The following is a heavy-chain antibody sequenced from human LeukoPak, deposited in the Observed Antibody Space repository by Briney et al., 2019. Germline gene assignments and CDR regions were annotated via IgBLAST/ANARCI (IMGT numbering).Heavy chain of an antibody. CDR2: VSYDASNK. Sequence: GGSLRLSCAASGFTFSPYTMHWVRQAPGKGLEWVAVVSYDASNKYHADSVKGRFTISRDNSKNTLYLQMNSLKTEDTAVYYCAREATYYFDSSGYYRYFDNWGQGTLVTVSS. CDR3: AREATYYFDSSGYYRYFDN. V-gene: IGHV3-30*04. J-gene: IGHJ4*02. D-gene: IGHD3-22*01. CDR1: GFTFSPYT.